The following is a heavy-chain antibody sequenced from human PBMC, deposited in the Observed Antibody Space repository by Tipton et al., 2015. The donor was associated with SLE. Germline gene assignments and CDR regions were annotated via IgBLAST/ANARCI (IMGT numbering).Heavy chain of an antibody. Sequence: TLSLTCTVSGGSISSGGLYWNWIRQHPGKGREYIGHIYNSGNTYYNPSLNSRVTISVDASKNQFSLKLSSVTAADTAIYYCAREVRGVIIEYFDYWGQGALVTVSS. J-gene: IGHJ4*02. CDR2: IYNSGNT. CDR3: AREVRGVIIEYFDY. CDR1: GGSISSGGLY. D-gene: IGHD3-10*01. V-gene: IGHV4-31*03.